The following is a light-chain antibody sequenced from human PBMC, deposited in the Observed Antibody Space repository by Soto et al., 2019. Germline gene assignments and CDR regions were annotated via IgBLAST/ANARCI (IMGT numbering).Light chain of an antibody. J-gene: IGKJ2*01. V-gene: IGKV1-8*01. CDR1: QGISSY. CDR3: QQYYSYPYT. Sequence: AIRMTQAASSFSKKKGDRVTITCRASQGISSYLAWYQQKPGKAPKLLIYAASTLQSGVPSRFSGSGSGTDFTLTISCLQSEDFATYYCQQYYSYPYTFGQGTK. CDR2: AAS.